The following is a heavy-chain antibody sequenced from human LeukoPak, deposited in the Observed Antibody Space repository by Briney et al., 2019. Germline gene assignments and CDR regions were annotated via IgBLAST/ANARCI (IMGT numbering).Heavy chain of an antibody. CDR3: ARDWATMVRGVIHFDY. J-gene: IGHJ4*02. CDR1: GFTFSSYG. V-gene: IGHV3-33*01. Sequence: PGGSLRLSCAASGFTFSSYGMHWVHQAPGKALEWVAVIWYDGSNKYYADSVKGRFTISRDNSKNTLYLQMNSLRAEDTAVYYCARDWATMVRGVIHFDYWGQGTLVTVSS. D-gene: IGHD3-10*01. CDR2: IWYDGSNK.